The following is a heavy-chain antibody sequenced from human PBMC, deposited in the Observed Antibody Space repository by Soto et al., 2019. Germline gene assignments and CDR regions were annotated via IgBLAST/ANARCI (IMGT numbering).Heavy chain of an antibody. Sequence: GASVKVSCKASGGTFSSYAISWVRQAPGQGLEWMGGIIPIFGTANYAQKFQGRVTITADESTSTAYMELSSLRSEDTAVYYCARVPPLLRYFECFPLNYSYYGMNVGGKGPRVTAS. CDR1: GGTFSSYA. J-gene: IGHJ6*04. D-gene: IGHD3-9*01. CDR2: IIPIFGTA. V-gene: IGHV1-69*13. CDR3: ARVPPLLRYFECFPLNYSYYGMNV.